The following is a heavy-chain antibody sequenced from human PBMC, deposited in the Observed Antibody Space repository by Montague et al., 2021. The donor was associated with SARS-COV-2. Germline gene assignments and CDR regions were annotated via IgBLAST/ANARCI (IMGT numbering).Heavy chain of an antibody. CDR3: ARDERSLSGYDSDLGLAIVYTSGNRDDY. V-gene: IGHV3-21*01. CDR2: ISRDSNYI. D-gene: IGHD5-12*01. Sequence: SLRLSCAASGFSFIPSSMNWVRQAPGKGLDFFSSISRDSNYIYYADYVQGQFTISRDNAKSSLVLQMNSLRAEDTAVYYCARDERSLSGYDSDLGLAIVYTSGNRDDYWGQGTLVTVSS. J-gene: IGHJ4*02. CDR1: GFSFIPSS.